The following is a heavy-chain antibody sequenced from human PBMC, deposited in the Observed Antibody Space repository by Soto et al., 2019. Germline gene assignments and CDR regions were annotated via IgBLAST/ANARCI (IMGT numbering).Heavy chain of an antibody. CDR3: ARDLWGYCGTDCYPLDV. J-gene: IGHJ6*02. Sequence: QVQLQEWGTGLVKPSETLSLTCTVSGGTISRYYWSWIRQPPGKGLEWIGYMYNTGSTVYNPSFKSRVTISVDTSKNQFSLKLNSVTAADTAVYYCARDLWGYCGTDCYPLDVWGQGTTVTVSS. D-gene: IGHD2-21*02. V-gene: IGHV4-59*01. CDR1: GGTISRYY. CDR2: MYNTGST.